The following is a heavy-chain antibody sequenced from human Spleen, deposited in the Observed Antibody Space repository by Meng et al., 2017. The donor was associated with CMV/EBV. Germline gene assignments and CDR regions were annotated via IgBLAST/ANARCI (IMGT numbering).Heavy chain of an antibody. CDR2: IYFSGNT. V-gene: IGHV4-59*01. CDR1: GDSISNYF. CDR3: AATLRLDYGLDV. Sequence: SETLFLTCSVSGDSISNYFWSWIRQPPGKGLEWIGYIYFSGNTNYNPSLNSRVTISVDSSKNHLSLRLRSVTAADTAVYYCAATLRLDYGLDVWGQGTTVTVSS. D-gene: IGHD3-16*01. J-gene: IGHJ6*02.